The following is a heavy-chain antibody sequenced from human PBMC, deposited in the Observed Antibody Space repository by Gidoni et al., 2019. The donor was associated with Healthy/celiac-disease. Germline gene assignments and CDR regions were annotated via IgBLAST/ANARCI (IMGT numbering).Heavy chain of an antibody. Sequence: QVQLVQSGAEVKKPGASVKVSCTASGYTFTGYSMHWVRQAPGQGLVWMGWINPNSGGTNYAQKFQGRVTMTRDTSISTAYMELSRLRSDDTAVYYCARCVPEYDAFDIWGQGTMVTVSS. J-gene: IGHJ3*02. CDR1: GYTFTGYS. V-gene: IGHV1-2*02. D-gene: IGHD2-2*01. CDR2: INPNSGGT. CDR3: ARCVPEYDAFDI.